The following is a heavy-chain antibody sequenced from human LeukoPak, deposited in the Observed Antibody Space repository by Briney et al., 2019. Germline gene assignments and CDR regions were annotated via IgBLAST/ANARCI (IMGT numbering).Heavy chain of an antibody. CDR1: GLTFSSYA. Sequence: GGSLRLSCAASGLTFSSYAMHWVRQAPGKGLEWVAVISYDGSNKYYADSVKGRFTISRDNSKNTLYLQMNSLRAEDTAVYYCARDLEYYDFWSGYYTPYFDYWGQGTLVTVSS. D-gene: IGHD3-3*01. CDR2: ISYDGSNK. J-gene: IGHJ4*02. CDR3: ARDLEYYDFWSGYYTPYFDY. V-gene: IGHV3-30-3*01.